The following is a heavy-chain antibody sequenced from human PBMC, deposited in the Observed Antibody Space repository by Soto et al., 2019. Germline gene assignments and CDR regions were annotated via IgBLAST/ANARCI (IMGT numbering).Heavy chain of an antibody. Sequence: EVQLVESGGGLVQPGGSLRLSCAASGFSFNTYWMSWIRQAPGKGLEWVANINEDGNKKNYVDSVRGRFTISSDNAKTSVHLQMNSLRVEDTAVYYCATRAGAPADWGQGTLVTVSS. CDR1: GFSFNTYW. CDR2: INEDGNKK. V-gene: IGHV3-7*01. J-gene: IGHJ4*02. CDR3: ATRAGAPAD. D-gene: IGHD6-25*01.